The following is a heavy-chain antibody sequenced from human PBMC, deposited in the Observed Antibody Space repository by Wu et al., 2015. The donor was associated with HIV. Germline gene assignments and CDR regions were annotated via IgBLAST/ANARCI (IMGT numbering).Heavy chain of an antibody. CDR3: ARGQFFDTSGFYYACLDY. J-gene: IGHJ4*02. CDR1: GYSFRDYY. CDR2: VNIKHGGT. V-gene: IGHV1-2*02. D-gene: IGHD3-22*01. Sequence: QVHLVQSGAEVRKPGASLNISCKASGYSFRDYYIHWVRQVPGQGLEWMGRVNIKHGGTKYARKFQGRIAMTADTSITTSHMQLDRVTTDDTAVYYCARGQFFDTSGFYYACLDYWGQGTLATVSS.